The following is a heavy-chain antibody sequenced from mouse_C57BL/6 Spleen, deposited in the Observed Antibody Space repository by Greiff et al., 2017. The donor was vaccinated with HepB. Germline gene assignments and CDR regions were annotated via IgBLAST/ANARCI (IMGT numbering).Heavy chain of an antibody. Sequence: EVKLMESGGGLVQPGGSLKLSCAASGFTFSDYYMYWVRQTPEKRLEWVAYISNGGGSTYYPDTVKGRFTISRDNAKNTLYLQMSRLKSEDTAMYYCARREDYDGVDFDVWGTGTTVTVSS. CDR2: ISNGGGST. J-gene: IGHJ1*03. D-gene: IGHD2-4*01. V-gene: IGHV5-12*01. CDR1: GFTFSDYY. CDR3: ARREDYDGVDFDV.